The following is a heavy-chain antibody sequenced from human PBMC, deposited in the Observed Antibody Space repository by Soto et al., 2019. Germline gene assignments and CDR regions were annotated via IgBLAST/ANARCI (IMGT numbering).Heavy chain of an antibody. Sequence: GESLKISCKGSGYTFTSYWIPWVRQMPGKGLEWMGIIYPGDSDTRYSPPFQGQVSISADKSISTAYLQWSSLKASDTAMYYCARQDGSALYYFGYWGQGTLVTVSS. D-gene: IGHD6-19*01. CDR1: GYTFTSYW. J-gene: IGHJ4*02. V-gene: IGHV5-51*01. CDR2: IYPGDSDT. CDR3: ARQDGSALYYFGY.